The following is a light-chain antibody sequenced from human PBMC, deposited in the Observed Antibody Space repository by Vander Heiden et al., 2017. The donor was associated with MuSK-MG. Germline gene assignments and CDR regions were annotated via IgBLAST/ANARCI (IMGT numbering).Light chain of an antibody. CDR2: GIS. CDR1: QGVSNK. V-gene: IGKV3-15*01. CDR3: HQYNDWPLT. Sequence: EIVMPQSPATLSVSPGERATLSCRASQGVSNKVAWYQQRPGQAPRLLIYGISTRATGIPARLSGSGSGTEFTLTISSLQSEDFAVYYCHQYNDWPLTFGGGTKVEIK. J-gene: IGKJ4*01.